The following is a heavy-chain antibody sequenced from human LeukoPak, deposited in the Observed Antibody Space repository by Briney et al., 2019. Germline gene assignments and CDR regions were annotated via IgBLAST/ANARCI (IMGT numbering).Heavy chain of an antibody. V-gene: IGHV3-23*01. J-gene: IGHJ4*02. CDR3: ARDRDSSGWYLGGDY. CDR2: ISGSGGST. D-gene: IGHD6-19*01. Sequence: GGSLRLSCAASGFTFSSYAMSWVRQAPGKGLEWVSAISGSGGSTYYADSVKGRFTISRDNSKSTLYLQINSLRVEDTAVYYCARDRDSSGWYLGGDYWGQGTLVTVSS. CDR1: GFTFSSYA.